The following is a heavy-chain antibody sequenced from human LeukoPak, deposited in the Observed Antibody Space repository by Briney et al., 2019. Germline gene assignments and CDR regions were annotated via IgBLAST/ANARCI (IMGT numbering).Heavy chain of an antibody. CDR1: GGTFSSYA. CDR2: IIPIFGTA. J-gene: IGHJ4*02. Sequence: SVTVSFTASGGTFSSYAISWVRQAPGQGLEWMGGIIPIFGTANYAQKFQGRVTITADESTSTVYMEPSSLRSEDTAVYYCARLYSSSWSTPSYFDYWGQGTLATVSS. V-gene: IGHV1-69*13. D-gene: IGHD6-13*01. CDR3: ARLYSSSWSTPSYFDY.